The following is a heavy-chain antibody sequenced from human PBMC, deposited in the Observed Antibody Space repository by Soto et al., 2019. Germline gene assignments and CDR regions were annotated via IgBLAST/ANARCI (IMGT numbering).Heavy chain of an antibody. D-gene: IGHD3-22*01. V-gene: IGHV5-10-1*01. CDR1: GYSFAGYW. CDR3: ARQIYDSDTGPNFQYYFDS. J-gene: IGHJ4*02. Sequence: ESLKISCKGSGYSFAGYWITWVRQKPGKGLEWMGRIDPSDSHTYYSPSFRGHVTISVTKSITTVFLQWSSLRASDTAMYYCARQIYDSDTGPNFQYYFDSWGQGTPVTVSS. CDR2: IDPSDSHT.